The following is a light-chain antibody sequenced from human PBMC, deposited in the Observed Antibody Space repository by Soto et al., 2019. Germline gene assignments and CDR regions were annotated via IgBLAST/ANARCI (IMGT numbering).Light chain of an antibody. CDR1: QTISSW. J-gene: IGKJ1*01. V-gene: IGKV1-5*03. CDR3: QQYNTYSAT. CDR2: KAS. Sequence: DIQMTQSPSTLSASVGDRVTITCRASQTISSWLAWYQQRPGKPPKLLIYKASTLESGVPSRFNGSWSGTHFTLTITSLQPDDSATYYCQQYNTYSATFGQGTKVDI.